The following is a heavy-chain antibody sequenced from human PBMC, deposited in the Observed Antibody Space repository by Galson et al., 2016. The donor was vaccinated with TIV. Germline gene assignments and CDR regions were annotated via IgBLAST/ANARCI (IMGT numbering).Heavy chain of an antibody. J-gene: IGHJ4*02. V-gene: IGHV3-33*01. D-gene: IGHD6-25*01. CDR1: GFTFGSYG. CDR2: LWYDGGNR. CDR3: AREFSETSFDY. Sequence: SLRLSCTASGFTFGSYGMHWVRQAPGKGLEWVAGLWYDGGNRIYAESVKGRFTISRENSKNTVYLQMSSLRDEDTAVYYCAREFSETSFDYWGQGTLVSVSS.